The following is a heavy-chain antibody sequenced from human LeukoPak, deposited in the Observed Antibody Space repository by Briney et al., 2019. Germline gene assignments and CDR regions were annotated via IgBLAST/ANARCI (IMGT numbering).Heavy chain of an antibody. J-gene: IGHJ4*02. D-gene: IGHD3-10*01. Sequence: GGSLRLSCAASGFTFNNYVMSWVRQAPGRGLEWVSGIDYAGGSTNYADSVQGRFTVSRDNSENTLYLQMNSLRAEDTAIYYCAATRVCGGVLLRPNCLYFEDWGQGTLVTVSS. V-gene: IGHV3-23*01. CDR3: AATRVCGGVLLRPNCLYFED. CDR1: GFTFNNYV. CDR2: IDYAGGST.